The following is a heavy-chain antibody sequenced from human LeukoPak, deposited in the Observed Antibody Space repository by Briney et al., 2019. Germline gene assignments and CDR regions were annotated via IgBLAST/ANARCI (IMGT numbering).Heavy chain of an antibody. CDR2: IYYSGST. Sequence: SETLSLTCTVSGGSISSYYWSWIRQPPGKGLEWIGYIYYSGSTNYSPSLKSRVTISVDTSKNQFSLKLSSVTAADTAVYYCARRRHYYDSSGFDYWGQGTLVTVSS. CDR3: ARRRHYYDSSGFDY. J-gene: IGHJ4*02. V-gene: IGHV4-59*08. D-gene: IGHD3-22*01. CDR1: GGSISSYY.